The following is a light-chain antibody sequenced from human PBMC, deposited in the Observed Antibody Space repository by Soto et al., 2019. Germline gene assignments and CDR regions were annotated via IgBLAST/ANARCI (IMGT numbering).Light chain of an antibody. CDR2: GAS. CDR3: QQRSNWRIT. V-gene: IGKV3D-20*02. Sequence: IVSTQSPGTLSLSPGERATLSCRASQSVSSSYLAWYQQKPGQAPRLLIYGASSRATGIPARFSGSGSGTEFTLTISSLQSEDFAVYYCQQRSNWRITFGQGTGMAI. CDR1: QSVSSSY. J-gene: IGKJ5*01.